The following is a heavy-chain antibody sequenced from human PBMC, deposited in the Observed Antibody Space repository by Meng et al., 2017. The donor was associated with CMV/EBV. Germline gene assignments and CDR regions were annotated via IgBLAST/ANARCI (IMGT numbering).Heavy chain of an antibody. J-gene: IGHJ4*02. D-gene: IGHD4-17*01. CDR3: ASLPVYGDYVRDY. CDR1: GYTFTSYD. CDR2: MDPNSGNT. Sequence: KASGYTFTSYDSNWVRLATGQGLEWMGWMDPNSGNTGYAQKFQGRVTMTRNTSISTAYMELSSLRSEDTAVYYCASLPVYGDYVRDYWGQGTLVTVSS. V-gene: IGHV1-8*01.